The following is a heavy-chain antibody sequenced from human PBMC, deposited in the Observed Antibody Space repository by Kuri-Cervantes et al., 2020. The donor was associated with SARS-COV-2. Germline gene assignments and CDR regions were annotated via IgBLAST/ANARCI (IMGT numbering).Heavy chain of an antibody. CDR2: LNWSGDST. Sequence: GGSLRLSCVASGFTFDDYGMGWVRQAPGKGLEWVSGLNWSGDSTGYADSVKGRFTISRDNAKNSLYLQMNSLRAEDTAVYYCAKSGSYYFDYWGQGTLVTVSS. CDR3: AKSGSYYFDY. V-gene: IGHV3-20*04. J-gene: IGHJ4*02. CDR1: GFTFDDYG. D-gene: IGHD1-26*01.